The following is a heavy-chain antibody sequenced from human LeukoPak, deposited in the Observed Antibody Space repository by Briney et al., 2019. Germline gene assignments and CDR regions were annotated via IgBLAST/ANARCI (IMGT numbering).Heavy chain of an antibody. CDR1: GESIKSFY. CDR2: ISSSGST. Sequence: PSETLSLTCTVSGESIKSFYWSWIRQPAGKGLEWIGRISSSGSTNYNPSLKSRVTISVDTSKNQFSLKLSSVTAADTAVYFCARGPYSYDSSGAFDIWGQGTMVTVSS. V-gene: IGHV4-4*07. J-gene: IGHJ3*02. CDR3: ARGPYSYDSSGAFDI. D-gene: IGHD3-22*01.